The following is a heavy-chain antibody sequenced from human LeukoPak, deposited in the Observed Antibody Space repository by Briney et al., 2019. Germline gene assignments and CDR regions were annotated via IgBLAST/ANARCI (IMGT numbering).Heavy chain of an antibody. J-gene: IGHJ4*02. Sequence: KPGGSLRLSCAASGFTFSSYSMNWVRQAPGKGLEWVSSISSSSSYIYYADSVKGRFTISRDNAKNSLYLQMNSLRAEDTAVYYCARNYYDILTGYYSDYWGQGTLVTVSP. D-gene: IGHD3-9*01. V-gene: IGHV3-21*01. CDR2: ISSSSSYI. CDR3: ARNYYDILTGYYSDY. CDR1: GFTFSSYS.